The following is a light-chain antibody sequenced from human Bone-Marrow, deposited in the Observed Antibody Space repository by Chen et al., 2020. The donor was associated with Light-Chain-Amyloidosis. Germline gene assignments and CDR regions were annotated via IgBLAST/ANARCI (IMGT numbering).Light chain of an antibody. J-gene: IGKJ4*01. CDR2: EAS. CDR1: QSISTW. Sequence: DLQMPLACSTLSASVGDRVTITCRASQSISTWLAWYQQKPGNAPKLLIYEASNLETGVPSRFSGSGSGTDFTLTISRLEPEDFAVYFCQQYGSSPLTFGGGTKVDIK. V-gene: IGKV1-5*03. CDR3: QQYGSSPLT.